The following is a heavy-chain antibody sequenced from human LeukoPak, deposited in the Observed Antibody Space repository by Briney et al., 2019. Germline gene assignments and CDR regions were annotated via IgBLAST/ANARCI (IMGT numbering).Heavy chain of an antibody. CDR2: IYYSGST. J-gene: IGHJ4*02. V-gene: IGHV4-59*01. Sequence: PSETLSLTCTVSGASISFYYWSWIRQPPGKGLEWIGYIYYSGSTNYNPSLKSRVTISVDTSKNQFSLKLSSVTAADTAVYYCARARGDILTGYYYYFDYWGQGTLVTVSS. D-gene: IGHD3-9*01. CDR3: ARARGDILTGYYYYFDY. CDR1: GASISFYY.